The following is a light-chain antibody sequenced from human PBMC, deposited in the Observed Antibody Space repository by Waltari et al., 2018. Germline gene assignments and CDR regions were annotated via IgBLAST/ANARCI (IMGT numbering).Light chain of an antibody. CDR2: MCN. V-gene: IGLV1-47*01. J-gene: IGLJ2*01. CDR1: NSNIGRTY. Sequence: QSVLTQPPSASGTPGQRATLSWSGRNSNIGRTYLSWYQQLPGTTPKLVIYMCNQRPSGVPDRFSGSKSGTSASLAISGLRSDDEADYYCAAWDDSLNVILFGGGTKLTVL. CDR3: AAWDDSLNVIL.